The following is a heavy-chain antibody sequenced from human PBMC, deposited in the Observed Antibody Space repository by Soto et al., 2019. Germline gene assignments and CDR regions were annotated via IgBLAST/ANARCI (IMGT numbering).Heavy chain of an antibody. D-gene: IGHD3-9*01. J-gene: IGHJ4*02. CDR3: GRLEGLATISYYFDY. CDR1: GWSFSGYY. CDR2: INHSGST. Sequence: SETLSLTCAFYGWSFSGYYWSWIRQPPGKGLEWIGEINHSGSTNYNPSLKSRVTISVDTSKNQFSLKLMSLSAADTAVYYCGRLEGLATISYYFDYWGQGALVTVSS. V-gene: IGHV4-34*01.